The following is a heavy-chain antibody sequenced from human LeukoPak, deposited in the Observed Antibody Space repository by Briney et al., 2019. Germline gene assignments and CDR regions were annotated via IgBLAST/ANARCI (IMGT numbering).Heavy chain of an antibody. J-gene: IGHJ5*02. CDR1: GYTFTSYD. CDR2: MNPNSGNT. D-gene: IGHD6-13*01. Sequence: ASVKVSCKASGYTFTSYDINWVRQATGQGLEWMGWMNPNSGNTGYAQMFQGRVTMTRNTSISTAYMELSSLRSEDTAMYYCARGPPRDSSAWYWFDPWGQGTLVTVSS. V-gene: IGHV1-8*01. CDR3: ARGPPRDSSAWYWFDP.